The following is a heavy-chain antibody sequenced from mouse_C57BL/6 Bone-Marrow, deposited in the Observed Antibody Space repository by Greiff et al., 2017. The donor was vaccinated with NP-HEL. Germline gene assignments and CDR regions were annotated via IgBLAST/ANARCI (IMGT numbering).Heavy chain of an antibody. CDR3: AREGYYYGSSYVGYFDY. D-gene: IGHD1-1*01. CDR2: IYPRSGNT. Sequence: VQLQQSGAELARPGASVKLSCKASGYTFTSYGISWVKQRTGQGLEWIGKIYPRSGNTNYNEKFKGKATLTADQSSSTAYMELSSLTSEDSTVYFCAREGYYYGSSYVGYFDYWGQGTTLTVSS. CDR1: GYTFTSYG. J-gene: IGHJ2*01. V-gene: IGHV1-81*01.